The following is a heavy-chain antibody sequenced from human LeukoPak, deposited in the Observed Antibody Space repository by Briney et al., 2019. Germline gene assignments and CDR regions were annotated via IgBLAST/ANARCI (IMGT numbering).Heavy chain of an antibody. Sequence: GGSLRLSCAASGFTFSGPTIHWVRQASGKGLEWVGRIRSKATSYATAYAASVKGRITISRDDSKSTAYLQMNSLKIEDTAVYYCTNFGTVADYWGQGTLVTVSS. CDR1: GFTFSGPT. D-gene: IGHD3-10*01. J-gene: IGHJ4*02. V-gene: IGHV3-73*01. CDR3: TNFGTVADY. CDR2: IRSKATSYAT.